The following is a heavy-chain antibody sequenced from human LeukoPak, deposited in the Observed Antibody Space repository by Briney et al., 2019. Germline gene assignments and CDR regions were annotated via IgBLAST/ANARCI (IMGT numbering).Heavy chain of an antibody. V-gene: IGHV3-30*04. CDR3: ARYSSSPGRAHYFDY. Sequence: PGRSLRLSCAASGFTFSSYAMHWVRQAPGKGLEWVAVISYDGSNKYYADSVKGRFTISRDNSKNTLYLQMNSLRAEDTAVYYCARYSSSPGRAHYFDYWGRGTLVTVSS. J-gene: IGHJ4*02. D-gene: IGHD6-13*01. CDR2: ISYDGSNK. CDR1: GFTFSSYA.